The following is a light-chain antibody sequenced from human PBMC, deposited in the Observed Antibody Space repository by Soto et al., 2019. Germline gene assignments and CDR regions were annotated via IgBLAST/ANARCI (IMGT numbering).Light chain of an antibody. CDR3: QQRSTGPPFS. J-gene: IGKJ3*01. CDR1: QSIGSY. Sequence: GFTQSPATLSLSLAERATLSCRASQSIGSYLAWYQHKLGQPPRLLIYDASNRATGIPVRFSGSGSGTDFTLTISSLEPEDFAVYYCQQRSTGPPFSFGPGTKVDIK. CDR2: DAS. V-gene: IGKV3-11*01.